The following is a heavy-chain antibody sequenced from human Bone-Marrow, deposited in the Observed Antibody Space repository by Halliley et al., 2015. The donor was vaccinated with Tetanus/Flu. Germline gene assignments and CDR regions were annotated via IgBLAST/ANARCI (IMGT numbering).Heavy chain of an antibody. V-gene: IGHV3-33*01. Sequence: WYDGSHRNYADSGRGRFTISRDNSDNTLFLQMSSLRADDTGVYYCARDPRSAITVLDYYGMDVWGQGTTVTVSS. CDR3: ARDPRSAITVLDYYGMDV. CDR2: WYDGSHR. J-gene: IGHJ6*02. D-gene: IGHD3-16*01.